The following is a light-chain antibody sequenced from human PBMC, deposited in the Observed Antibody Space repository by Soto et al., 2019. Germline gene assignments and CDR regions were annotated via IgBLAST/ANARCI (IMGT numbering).Light chain of an antibody. V-gene: IGLV1-51*01. Sequence: QSVMTQPPSVSAAPGQKVTISCSGSSSNIGGNSVSWYQQLPGTAPKLLIYDDNKRPSGIPDRFSGSRSGTSATLGITGLQTGDEADYYCGTWDDSLSAGIFGGGTKLTVL. CDR3: GTWDDSLSAGI. CDR1: SSNIGGNS. J-gene: IGLJ2*01. CDR2: DDN.